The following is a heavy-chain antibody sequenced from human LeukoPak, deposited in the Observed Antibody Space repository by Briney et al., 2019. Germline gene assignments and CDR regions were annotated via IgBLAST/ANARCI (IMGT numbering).Heavy chain of an antibody. CDR1: GYTFTSYG. Sequence: ASVKVSCKASGYTFTSYGDSWVRQAPGQGLEWMGWISAYNGNTNYAQKLQGRVTMTTDTSTSTAYMELRSLRSDDTAVYYCATVPIYCGSSSCPTFDYWGQGTLVTVSS. CDR3: ATVPIYCGSSSCPTFDY. CDR2: ISAYNGNT. V-gene: IGHV1-18*01. J-gene: IGHJ4*02. D-gene: IGHD2-2*01.